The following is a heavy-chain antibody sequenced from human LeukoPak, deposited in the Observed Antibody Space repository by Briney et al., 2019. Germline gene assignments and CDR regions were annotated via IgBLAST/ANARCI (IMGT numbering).Heavy chain of an antibody. J-gene: IGHJ5*02. CDR2: IKSKTDGGTT. CDR3: TTEDIVVVVGAYDP. Sequence: GGSLRHSCAASGFTFSHAWMTWVRQAPGKGLEWVGRIKSKTDGGTTDYAAPVKGRFTISRDDSKNTLYLQMNSLKTEDTAVYYCTTEDIVVVVGAYDPWGQGTLVTVSS. CDR1: GFTFSHAW. V-gene: IGHV3-15*01. D-gene: IGHD2-15*01.